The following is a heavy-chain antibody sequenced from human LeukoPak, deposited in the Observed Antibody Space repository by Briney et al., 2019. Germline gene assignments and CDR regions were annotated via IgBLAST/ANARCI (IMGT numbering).Heavy chain of an antibody. CDR1: GFTFSNAW. CDR3: AKDSKRWKTYYYEAGSYYFDY. J-gene: IGHJ4*02. V-gene: IGHV3-23*01. Sequence: PGGSLRLSCAASGFTFSNAWMSWVRQAPGKGLEWVSGISGSGGNTYYADSVKGRFTISRDNSKNTLYLQMNSLRPEDTAVYYCAKDSKRWKTYYYEAGSYYFDYWGQGTRVTVSS. CDR2: ISGSGGNT. D-gene: IGHD3-10*01.